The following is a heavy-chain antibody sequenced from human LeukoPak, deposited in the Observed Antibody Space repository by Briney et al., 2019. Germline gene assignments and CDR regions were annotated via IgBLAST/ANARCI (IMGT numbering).Heavy chain of an antibody. CDR3: ARGGYCSSSVCYSLNAFDI. V-gene: IGHV3-48*03. D-gene: IGHD2-2*01. CDR1: GFTFSSNA. CDR2: ISSSGTPI. J-gene: IGHJ3*02. Sequence: GGSLRLSCAASGFTFSSNAMSWVRQAPGKGLEWVSYISSSGTPIYYADSVKGRFTISRDNAKNSLYLQMNSLRAEDTAVYYCARGGYCSSSVCYSLNAFDIWGQGTMFTVSS.